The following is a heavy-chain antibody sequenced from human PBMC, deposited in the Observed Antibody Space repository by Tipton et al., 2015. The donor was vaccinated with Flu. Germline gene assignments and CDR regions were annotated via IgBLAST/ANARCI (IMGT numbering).Heavy chain of an antibody. D-gene: IGHD3-22*01. CDR3: AREGDSSGYYNRGPFDY. V-gene: IGHV4-34*01. CDR1: GGSFSGYY. CDR2: INHSGST. Sequence: GLVKPSETLSLTCAVYGGSFSGYYWSWIRQPPGKGLEWIGEINHSGSTNYNPSLKSRVTISVDTSKNQFSLKLSSVTAADTAVYYCAREGDSSGYYNRGPFDYWGQGTLVTVSS. J-gene: IGHJ4*02.